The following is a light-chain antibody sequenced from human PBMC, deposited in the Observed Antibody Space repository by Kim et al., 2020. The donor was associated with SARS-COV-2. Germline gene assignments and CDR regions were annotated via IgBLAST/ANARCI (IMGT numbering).Light chain of an antibody. CDR1: QTINSF. Sequence: DIEMTQSPSSLSASVGDRVTITCREGQTINSFLNWYQQKPGKAPKLLIYAASNLQSGVPSRFSGGGSGTDFTLVISSLQPEDFATYYCQQSDSAPRTFGQGTKVDIK. V-gene: IGKV1-39*01. J-gene: IGKJ1*01. CDR2: AAS. CDR3: QQSDSAPRT.